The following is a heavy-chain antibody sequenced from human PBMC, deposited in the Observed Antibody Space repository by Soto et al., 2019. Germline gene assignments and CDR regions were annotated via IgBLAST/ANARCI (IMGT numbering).Heavy chain of an antibody. V-gene: IGHV1-8*01. CDR2: MNPNSGNT. CDR1: GYTFTSYD. J-gene: IGHJ5*01. Sequence: ASAKVSCKASGYTFTSYDINWVRQATGQGLEWMGWMNPNSGNTSYAQKFQGRVTMTRKISISTDYVELSSLRSEDTTVYYWARSGYCSGGRCYGWFVSWGQGTLVTVSS. CDR3: ARSGYCSGGRCYGWFVS. D-gene: IGHD2-15*01.